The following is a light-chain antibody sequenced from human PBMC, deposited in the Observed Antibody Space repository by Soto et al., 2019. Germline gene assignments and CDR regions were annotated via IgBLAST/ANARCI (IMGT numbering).Light chain of an antibody. CDR2: AAS. J-gene: IGKJ1*01. V-gene: IGKV1-39*01. CDR3: QQSYSTLGT. CDR1: QSISSY. Sequence: DIQMTQSPSSLSASVGDGVTITCRASQSISSYLNWYQQKPGKAPKLLIYAASSLQSGVPSRFSASGSGTDFTLTISSLQPEDFATYYCQQSYSTLGTFGQGTKVDIK.